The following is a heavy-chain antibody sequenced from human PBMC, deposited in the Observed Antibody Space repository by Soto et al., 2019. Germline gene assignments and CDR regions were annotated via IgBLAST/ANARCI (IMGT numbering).Heavy chain of an antibody. CDR3: ARDFTAMVNDFSYLHGMDV. V-gene: IGHV3-30*13. D-gene: IGHD5-18*01. CDR1: GFTFSSFG. J-gene: IGHJ6*02. CDR2: ISFDGTKI. Sequence: QVELVESGGGVVQPGRSLRLSCAASGFTFSSFGMHWVRQAPGKGLQWVAVISFDGTKIYYADSVKGRFTISRDSSKNRLYLQTKSMRADETAVYYCARDFTAMVNDFSYLHGMDVWDQGTTVAVS.